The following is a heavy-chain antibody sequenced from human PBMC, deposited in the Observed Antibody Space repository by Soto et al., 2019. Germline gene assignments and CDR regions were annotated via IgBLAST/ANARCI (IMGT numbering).Heavy chain of an antibody. CDR2: INHSGTV. CDR1: GGAFNGYY. Sequence: QVHLQQWGAGLLKPSETLSLSCVVNGGAFNGYYWTWIRQPPGKGLEWIAEINHSGTVDYNPSLSGRVTIASGAAKKQGSLTVGAVAGAGAAVYYCARAGAALVRGSIGGFDYWGQGSLVTVSS. J-gene: IGHJ4*02. V-gene: IGHV4-34*02. D-gene: IGHD3-10*01. CDR3: ARAGAALVRGSIGGFDY.